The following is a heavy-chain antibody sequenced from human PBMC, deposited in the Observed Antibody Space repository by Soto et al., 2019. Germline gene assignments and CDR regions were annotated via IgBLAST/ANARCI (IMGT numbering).Heavy chain of an antibody. Sequence: GSLRRSGSPSGCPFSSYSMIWVGKAPGKGLEWVSAISGSGGSTSYADSVKGRFTISRDNSKNTLYLQMNSLRAEDTAVYYCAKSDDSSGYYEDYWGQGTRV. CDR3: AKSDDSSGYYEDY. CDR2: ISGSGGST. J-gene: IGHJ4*02. V-gene: IGHV3-23*01. CDR1: GCPFSSYS. D-gene: IGHD3-22*01.